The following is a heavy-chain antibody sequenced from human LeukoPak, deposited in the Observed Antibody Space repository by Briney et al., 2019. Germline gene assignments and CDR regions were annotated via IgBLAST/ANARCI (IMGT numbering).Heavy chain of an antibody. CDR2: VYYIGNT. J-gene: IGHJ4*02. D-gene: IGHD6-6*01. CDR1: GGSLTGGTYY. CDR3: ARQEQLGTYYFDN. V-gene: IGHV4-31*03. Sequence: SETLSLPCSVSGGSLTGGTYYWTWIRQHPGKGLEWIGYVYYIGNTYYNPSLKSRFTISLDTSKNQFSLKLRSVTAADTALYFWARQEQLGTYYFDNWGQGTLVTVSS.